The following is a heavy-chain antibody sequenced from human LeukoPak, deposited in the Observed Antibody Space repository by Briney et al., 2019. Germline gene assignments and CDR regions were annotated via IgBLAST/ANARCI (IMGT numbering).Heavy chain of an antibody. Sequence: GGSLRLSCAAASGFMITNYWMSWVRQAPGKGLEWVANIKQDGSEKYYVDSVKGRFTISRDNAKNSLYLQMNSLRAEDTAVYYCAKDGAWLRFDDWGQGTLVTVSS. CDR3: AKDGAWLRFDD. D-gene: IGHD5-12*01. V-gene: IGHV3-7*01. CDR1: GFMITNYW. J-gene: IGHJ4*02. CDR2: IKQDGSEK.